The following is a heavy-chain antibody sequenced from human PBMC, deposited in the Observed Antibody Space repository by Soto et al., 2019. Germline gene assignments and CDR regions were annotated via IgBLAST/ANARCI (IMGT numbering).Heavy chain of an antibody. CDR3: ARSIVAGTFDY. J-gene: IGHJ4*01. D-gene: IGHD6-19*01. CDR2: IDHSGST. CDR1: GGSISSSNC. V-gene: IGHV4-4*02. Sequence: QVQLQESGPGLVKPSVTLSLTCAVSGGSISSSNCWSWVRQHPGKGLELIGEIDHSGSTNYNPSLKRRVTISVDKPKHQFSLKLSFVTAADTSMYYYARSIVAGTFDYTRQGTQVT.